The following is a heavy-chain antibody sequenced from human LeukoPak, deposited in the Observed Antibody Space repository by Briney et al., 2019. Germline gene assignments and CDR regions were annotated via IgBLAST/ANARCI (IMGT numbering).Heavy chain of an antibody. CDR3: ARDRAALQDWVEFDP. CDR2: IRDSGEA. CDR1: GFRVGDYY. Sequence: QSGGSLTLSCAVSGFRVGDYYMSWVRQAPGKGLEWVGLIRDSGEAFYADFVRGRFAISRDESENTLYLQMNSLRVEDTAVYFCARDRAALQDWVEFDPWGQGTPVIVSS. V-gene: IGHV3-66*03. D-gene: IGHD3/OR15-3a*01. J-gene: IGHJ5*02.